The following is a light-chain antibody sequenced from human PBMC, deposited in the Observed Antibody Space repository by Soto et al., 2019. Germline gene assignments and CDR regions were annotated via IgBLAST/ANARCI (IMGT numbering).Light chain of an antibody. CDR3: SSYAGSSNV. V-gene: IGLV2-8*01. CDR2: EVN. CDR1: TSDVVGYNY. Sequence: QSVLTQPPSASGSPGQSVAISCTGTTSDVVGYNYVSWYQQHPGKAPKLMIYEVNKRPSGVPDRFSGSKSGNTPSLTVSGLQGEDEADYYCSSYAGSSNVFGTGTKVTVL. J-gene: IGLJ1*01.